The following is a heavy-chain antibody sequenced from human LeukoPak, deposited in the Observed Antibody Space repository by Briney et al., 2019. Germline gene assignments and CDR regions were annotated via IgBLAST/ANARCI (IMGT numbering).Heavy chain of an antibody. V-gene: IGHV3-11*01. CDR2: ISSSGSTI. CDR1: GFTFSDYY. J-gene: IGHJ6*02. Sequence: GGSLRLSCAASGFTFSDYYMSWIRQAPGKGLEWVSYISSSGSTIYYADSVKGRFTISRDNAKNSLYLQMNSLRAEDTAVYYCARGVERITILGVADYYGMDVWGQGTTVTVSS. CDR3: ARGVERITILGVADYYGMDV. D-gene: IGHD3-3*01.